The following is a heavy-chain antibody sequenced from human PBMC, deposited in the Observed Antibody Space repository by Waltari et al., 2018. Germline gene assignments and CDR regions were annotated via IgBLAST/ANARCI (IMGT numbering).Heavy chain of an antibody. CDR1: GFTFDDYA. V-gene: IGHV3-9*01. Sequence: EVQLVESGGGLVQPGRSLRLSCAASGFTFDDYAMHWVRQAPGKGLELVSGLCWNSGSIGYADSGKGRFTISRDNAKNSLYLQMNSLRAEDTALYYCAKETYRYCSGGSCSVDYWGQGTLVTVSS. CDR3: AKETYRYCSGGSCSVDY. D-gene: IGHD2-15*01. J-gene: IGHJ4*02. CDR2: LCWNSGSI.